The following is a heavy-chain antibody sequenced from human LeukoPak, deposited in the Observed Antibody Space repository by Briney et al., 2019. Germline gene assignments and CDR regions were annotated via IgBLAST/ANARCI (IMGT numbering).Heavy chain of an antibody. CDR3: ARDYYDSTGSNWFDP. V-gene: IGHV1-8*02. CDR2: MNPNSGNT. CDR1: GYTFTGYY. D-gene: IGHD3-22*01. J-gene: IGHJ5*02. Sequence: ASVKVSCKASGYTFTGYYMHWVRQAPGQGLEWMGWMNPNSGNTGYAQKFQGRVTMTRDTSISTAYMELSSLRSEDTAVYYCARDYYDSTGSNWFDPWGQGTLVTVSS.